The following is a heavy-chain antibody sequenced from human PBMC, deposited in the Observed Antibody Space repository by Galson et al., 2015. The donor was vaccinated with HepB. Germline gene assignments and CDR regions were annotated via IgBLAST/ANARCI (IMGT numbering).Heavy chain of an antibody. J-gene: IGHJ6*02. CDR2: IYYSGST. Sequence: ETLSLTCTVSGGSISSSSYYWGWIRQPPGKGLEWIGSIYYSGSTYYNPSLKSRVTISVDTSKNLFSLKLSSVTAADTAVYYCAVTSMVRGVIPRSSYYYGMDVWGQGTTVTVSS. D-gene: IGHD3-10*01. CDR1: GGSISSSSYY. V-gene: IGHV4-39*01. CDR3: AVTSMVRGVIPRSSYYYGMDV.